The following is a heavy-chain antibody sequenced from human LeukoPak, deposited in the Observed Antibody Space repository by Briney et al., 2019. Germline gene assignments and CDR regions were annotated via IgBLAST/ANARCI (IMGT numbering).Heavy chain of an antibody. D-gene: IGHD2-2*01. V-gene: IGHV1-46*01. J-gene: IGHJ4*02. CDR1: GFRFTTYY. Sequence: ASVKVSCKASGFRFTTYYMHWVRQAPGQGLEWMGMINFGGSAISYAEKFQGRLTMTRNTSTGTVYMDLRSLRSDDTAIYYCAREQPTAMPFDYWGQGTLVTVSS. CDR3: AREQPTAMPFDY. CDR2: INFGGSAI.